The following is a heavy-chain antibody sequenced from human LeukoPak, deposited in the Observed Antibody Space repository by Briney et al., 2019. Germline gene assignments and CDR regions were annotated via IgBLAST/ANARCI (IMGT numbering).Heavy chain of an antibody. CDR1: GFXFSTYW. CDR3: ARAHDYAFEGD. CDR2: IKQDGSEE. Sequence: GGSLRLSCAASGFXFSTYWITWVRQAPGKGLEWVASIKQDGSEEQYVDSVRGRFTISRDNAKNTLYLHMDSLRAEDTAIYYCARAHDYAFEGDWGQGTLVTVSS. D-gene: IGHD3/OR15-3a*01. V-gene: IGHV3-7*05. J-gene: IGHJ4*02.